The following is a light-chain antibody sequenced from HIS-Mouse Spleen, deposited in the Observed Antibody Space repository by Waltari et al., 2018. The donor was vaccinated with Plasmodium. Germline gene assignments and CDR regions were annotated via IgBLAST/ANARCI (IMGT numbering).Light chain of an antibody. CDR1: QGISSA. CDR2: DAS. CDR3: QQFNSYPT. V-gene: IGKV1-13*02. Sequence: AIQLTQSPSSLSASVGDSVTITCRASQGISSALAWYQQKPGKAPKLLIYDASSLESGVTSRFSGSGSGTDFTLTISSLQPEDFATYYCQQFNSYPTFGQGTKLEIK. J-gene: IGKJ2*01.